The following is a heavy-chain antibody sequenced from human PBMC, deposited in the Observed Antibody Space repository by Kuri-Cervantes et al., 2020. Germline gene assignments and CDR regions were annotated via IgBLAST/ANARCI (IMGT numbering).Heavy chain of an antibody. CDR2: ISSSSSTI. CDR1: GFTFSSYS. D-gene: IGHD3-16*01. J-gene: IGHJ4*02. CDR3: ASYTNFWGSYTEY. Sequence: LSLTCAASGFTFSSYSMNWVRQAPGKGLEWVSYISSSSSTIYYADSVKGRFTISRDNAKNSLYLQMNSLRAEDTAVYYCASYTNFWGSYTEYWGQGTLVTVSS. V-gene: IGHV3-48*01.